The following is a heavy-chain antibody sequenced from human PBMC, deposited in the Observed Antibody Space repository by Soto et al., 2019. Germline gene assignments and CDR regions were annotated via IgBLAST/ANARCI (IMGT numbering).Heavy chain of an antibody. CDR3: ARACRDWNYGVCKDWFDP. V-gene: IGHV1-18*01. CDR2: ISAYNGNT. CDR1: GYTFTSYG. Sequence: QVQLVQSGAEVKKPGASVKVSCKASGYTFTSYGISWVRQAPGQGLEWMGWISAYNGNTNYAQKLQGRVTMTTDTXTXTXFMELRSLRSDDTAVYYCARACRDWNYGVCKDWFDPWGQGTLVTVSS. D-gene: IGHD1-7*01. J-gene: IGHJ5*02.